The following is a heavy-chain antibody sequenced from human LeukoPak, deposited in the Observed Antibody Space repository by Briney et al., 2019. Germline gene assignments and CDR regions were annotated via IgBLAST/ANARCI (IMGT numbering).Heavy chain of an antibody. CDR2: IYHSGST. D-gene: IGHD5-12*01. J-gene: IGHJ4*02. CDR3: ARGGDSGYGPFDY. CDR1: GGSISSSSYY. Sequence: SETLSLTCTVSGGSISSSSYYWSWIRQPPGKGLEWIGYIYHSGSTYYNPSLKSRVTISVDRSKNQFSLKLSSVTAADTAVYYCARGGDSGYGPFDYWGQGTLVTVSS. V-gene: IGHV4-39*07.